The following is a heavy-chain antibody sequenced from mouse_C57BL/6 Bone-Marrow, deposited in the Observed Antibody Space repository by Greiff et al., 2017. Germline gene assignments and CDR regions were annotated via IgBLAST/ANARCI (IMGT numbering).Heavy chain of an antibody. V-gene: IGHV1-81*01. Sequence: QVQVQQSGAELARPGASVKLSCKASGYTFTSYGITWVKQRTGQGLEWIGEIYPRSGNTYCNEKFKGKATLTADKSSSTAYMELSSLTSEDSAVYCCTREGTTVGYFDYWGQGTTLTVSS. CDR1: GYTFTSYG. J-gene: IGHJ2*01. CDR2: IYPRSGNT. D-gene: IGHD1-1*01. CDR3: TREGTTVGYFDY.